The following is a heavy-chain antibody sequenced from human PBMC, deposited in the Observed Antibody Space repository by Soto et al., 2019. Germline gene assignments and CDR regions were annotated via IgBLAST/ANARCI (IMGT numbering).Heavy chain of an antibody. CDR3: ARHWVSDYGDPPPPFDY. Sequence: SETLSLTCTVSGGSISSYYWSWIRQPPGKGLEWIGYIYYSGSTNYNPSLKSRVTISVDTSKNQFSLKLSSVTAADTAVYYCARHWVSDYGDPPPPFDYWGQGTLVTVSS. V-gene: IGHV4-59*08. J-gene: IGHJ4*02. CDR2: IYYSGST. CDR1: GGSISSYY. D-gene: IGHD4-17*01.